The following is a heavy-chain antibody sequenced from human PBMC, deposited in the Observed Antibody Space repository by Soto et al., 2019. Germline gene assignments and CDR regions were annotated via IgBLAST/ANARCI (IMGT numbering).Heavy chain of an antibody. Sequence: QVQLVQSGPEVKKPGASVKVSCKASGYTFTNYGINWVRQAPGQGLEWMGWISAHNGNTHYAQNLQGRVTLTRDSPTTTAYLEVRSLTSDDTAVYYCARSHSSSWSFDPWGQGTLVTVSS. CDR1: GYTFTNYG. D-gene: IGHD6-13*01. CDR2: ISAHNGNT. CDR3: ARSHSSSWSFDP. J-gene: IGHJ5*02. V-gene: IGHV1-18*04.